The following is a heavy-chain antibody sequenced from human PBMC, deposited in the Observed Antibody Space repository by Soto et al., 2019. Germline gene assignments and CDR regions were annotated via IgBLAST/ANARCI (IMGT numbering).Heavy chain of an antibody. V-gene: IGHV3-74*01. J-gene: IGHJ4*02. Sequence: GSLRLSCAASGFTFSSYWMHWVRQAPGKGLVWVSHINSDGSSTTYADSVKGRFTIFRDNAKNTLYLQMNSLRAEDTAVYYCVRDDIGPGIDYWGLGTLVTVSS. CDR1: GFTFSSYW. CDR3: VRDDIGPGIDY. CDR2: INSDGSST.